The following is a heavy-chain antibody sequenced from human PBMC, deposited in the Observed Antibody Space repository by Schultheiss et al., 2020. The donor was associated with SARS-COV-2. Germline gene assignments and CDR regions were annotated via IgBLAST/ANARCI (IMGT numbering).Heavy chain of an antibody. CDR2: IYYSGST. CDR1: GASVSSGTYH. D-gene: IGHD6-19*01. J-gene: IGHJ4*02. CDR3: AGGVRWLAFDY. V-gene: IGHV4-61*01. Sequence: SQTLSLTCTVSGASVSSGTYHWSWIRQPPGKRMEWIGSIYYSGSTYYNPSLKSRVTISVDTSKNQFSLKLRSVTAADTALYYCAGGVRWLAFDYWGQGTLVTVSS.